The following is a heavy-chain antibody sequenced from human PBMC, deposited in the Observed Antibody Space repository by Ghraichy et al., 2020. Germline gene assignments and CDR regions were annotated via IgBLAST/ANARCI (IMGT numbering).Heavy chain of an antibody. J-gene: IGHJ6*02. D-gene: IGHD3-22*01. Sequence: GGSLRLSCVASGFTFSSYSMNWVRQAPGKGPEWVASISRSSRYIYYADSVRGRFAISRDNDKSSLYLQMDSLRAEDTAVYYCAGNYFYYCAFDIWGQGTTVTVSS. CDR1: GFTFSSYS. CDR3: AGNYFYYCAFDI. V-gene: IGHV3-21*01. CDR2: ISRSSRYI.